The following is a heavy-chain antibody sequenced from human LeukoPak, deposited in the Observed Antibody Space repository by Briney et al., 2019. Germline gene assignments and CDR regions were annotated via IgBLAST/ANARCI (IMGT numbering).Heavy chain of an antibody. V-gene: IGHV3-23*01. CDR2: ISGRGGST. CDR3: AKEYRGEYYYDSSGYFFDY. Sequence: PGGSLRLSCAASGFTFSSYAMSWVRQAPGKGLEWVSAISGRGGSTYYADSVKGRFSISRDNSKNTLYLQMNSLRAEDPAVYYCAKEYRGEYYYDSSGYFFDYWGQGPLVTVSS. J-gene: IGHJ4*02. CDR1: GFTFSSYA. D-gene: IGHD3-22*01.